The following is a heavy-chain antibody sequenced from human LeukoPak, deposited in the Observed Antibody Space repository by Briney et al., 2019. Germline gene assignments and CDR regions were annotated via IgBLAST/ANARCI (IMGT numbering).Heavy chain of an antibody. CDR1: GASISTYY. J-gene: IGHJ1*01. CDR3: ARVRGTFETD. CDR2: LYYSGST. D-gene: IGHD2/OR15-2a*01. Sequence: SETLSLTCTVSGASISTYYWSWIRQPPGKGLEWIGYLYYSGSTTYTPSLKSRVTMSVDTSKSQFSLKLNSVTAADTAIYYCARVRGTFETDWGQGTLVTVSS. V-gene: IGHV4-59*01.